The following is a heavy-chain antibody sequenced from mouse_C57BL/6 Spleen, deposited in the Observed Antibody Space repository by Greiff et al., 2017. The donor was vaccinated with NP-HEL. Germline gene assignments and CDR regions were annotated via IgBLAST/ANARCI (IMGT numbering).Heavy chain of an antibody. CDR1: GYTFTSYW. D-gene: IGHD1-1*01. CDR3: ANYYGSSYYAMDY. Sequence: QVHVKQSGAELAKPGASVKLSCKASGYTFTSYWMHWVKQRPGQGLEWIGYINPSSGYTKYNQKFKDKATLTADKSSSTAYMQLSSLTYEDSAVYYCANYYGSSYYAMDYWGQGTSVTVSS. J-gene: IGHJ4*01. V-gene: IGHV1-7*01. CDR2: INPSSGYT.